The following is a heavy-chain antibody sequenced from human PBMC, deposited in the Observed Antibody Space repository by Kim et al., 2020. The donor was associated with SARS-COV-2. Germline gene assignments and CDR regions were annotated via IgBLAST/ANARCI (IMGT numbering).Heavy chain of an antibody. Sequence: GGSLRLSCAASGFTFDDYAMHWVRQAPGKGLEWVSGLSWKSDNIGYADSVKGRFTISRDNAKNSLYLQMNSLRAEDTALYYCAKDVGIQLSSGPFDYWGRGTLITVSS. J-gene: IGHJ4*02. V-gene: IGHV3-9*01. CDR2: LSWKSDNI. CDR3: AKDVGIQLSSGPFDY. CDR1: GFTFDDYA. D-gene: IGHD5-18*01.